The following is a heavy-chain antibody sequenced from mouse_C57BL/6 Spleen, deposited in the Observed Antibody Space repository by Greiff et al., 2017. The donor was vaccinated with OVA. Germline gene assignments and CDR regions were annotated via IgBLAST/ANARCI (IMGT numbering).Heavy chain of an antibody. CDR2: IYPGSGST. V-gene: IGHV1-55*01. CDR1: GYTFTSYW. CDR3: ARRDYGSRSPDY. D-gene: IGHD1-1*01. Sequence: LVESGAELVKPGASVKMSCKASGYTFTSYWITWVKQRPGQGLEWIGDIYPGSGSTNYNVKFKSKATLTVDTSSSTAYMQLSSLTSEDSAVYYCARRDYGSRSPDYWGQGTTLTVSS. J-gene: IGHJ2*01.